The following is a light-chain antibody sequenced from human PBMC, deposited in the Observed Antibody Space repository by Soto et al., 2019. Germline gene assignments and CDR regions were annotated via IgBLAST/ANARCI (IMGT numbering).Light chain of an antibody. V-gene: IGKV1-27*01. CDR3: QKYNSAPWT. J-gene: IGKJ1*01. CDR1: QGISNY. Sequence: DIQMTQSPSSLSASVGDRVTITCRASQGISNYLAWYQQKPGTVPKLLISAASTLQTEVPSRFSGGGSGTDFTLTISSLQPEDVATYYCQKYNSAPWTFGQGTKVDIK. CDR2: AAS.